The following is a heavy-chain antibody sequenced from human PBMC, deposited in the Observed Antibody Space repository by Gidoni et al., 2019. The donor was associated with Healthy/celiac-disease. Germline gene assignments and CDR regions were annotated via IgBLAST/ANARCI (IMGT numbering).Heavy chain of an antibody. V-gene: IGHV3-23*01. CDR2: LSGSGRST. Sequence: EVPLLESGGGLVQPGGSLRPSCTASGFTSSSNAMSWVRQAPGKGVEWVSSLSGSGRSTYYADSVKGRFTISRDTPKNTQYLQMDSLRAEDTAVYYCANNGGSSGYYYFDYWGQGILVTVSS. CDR1: GFTSSSNA. CDR3: ANNGGSSGYYYFDY. J-gene: IGHJ4*02. D-gene: IGHD3-22*01.